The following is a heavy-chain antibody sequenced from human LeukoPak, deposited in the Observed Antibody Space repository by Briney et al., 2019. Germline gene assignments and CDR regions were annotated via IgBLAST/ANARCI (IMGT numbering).Heavy chain of an antibody. V-gene: IGHV1-18*01. CDR2: ISAYNGNT. Sequence: ASVKVSCKASGYTFTSYGISWVRQAPGQGLEWMGWISAYNGNTNYAQKLQGRVTMTTDTSTSTAYMELRSLRSDDTAVYYCASTELYYDSSGYSPIDFDYWDQGTLVTVSS. D-gene: IGHD3-22*01. CDR1: GYTFTSYG. J-gene: IGHJ4*02. CDR3: ASTELYYDSSGYSPIDFDY.